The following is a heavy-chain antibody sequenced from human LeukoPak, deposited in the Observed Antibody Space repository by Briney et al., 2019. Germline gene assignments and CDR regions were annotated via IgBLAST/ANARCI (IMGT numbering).Heavy chain of an antibody. CDR1: GYTFTGYY. CDR2: INPNSGGT. Sequence: ASVKVSCKASGYTFTGYYMHWVRQAPGQGLEWMGRINPNSGGTIYAQKFQGRVTMTRDTSISTAYMELSRLRSDDTAVYYCARPHTVLYNWFDPWGQGTLVTVSS. J-gene: IGHJ5*02. V-gene: IGHV1-2*06. CDR3: ARPHTVLYNWFDP. D-gene: IGHD4-11*01.